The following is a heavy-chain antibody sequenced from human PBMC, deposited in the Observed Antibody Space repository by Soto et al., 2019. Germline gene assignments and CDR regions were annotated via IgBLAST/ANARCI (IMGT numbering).Heavy chain of an antibody. CDR3: ARDQRSVVVSALYFDY. CDR2: ISSSGSTI. D-gene: IGHD2-21*01. CDR1: GFTFSDYY. Sequence: QVQLVESGGGLVKPGGSLRLSCAASGFTFSDYYMSWIRQAPGKGLEWVSYISSSGSTIYYADSVKGRFTISRDNAKNSLYLQMNSLRAEDTAMYYCARDQRSVVVSALYFDYWGQGTLVTVSS. V-gene: IGHV3-11*01. J-gene: IGHJ4*02.